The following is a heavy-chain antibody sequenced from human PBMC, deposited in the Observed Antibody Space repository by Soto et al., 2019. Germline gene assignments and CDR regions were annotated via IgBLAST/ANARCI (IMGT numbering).Heavy chain of an antibody. CDR1: GASITNNDYY. CDR2: IYYSGST. J-gene: IGHJ4*02. D-gene: IGHD3-10*01. V-gene: IGHV4-30-4*01. Sequence: QVQLQESGPGLVKPSETLSLTCTVSGASITNNDYYWTWIRQPPGKGLEWIGYIYYSGSTYHNPSNPSLKSRLIISLDTSKNQFSLKLRSVTAADTAVYYCARGAYGSGTYIDYWGQGTLVTVSS. CDR3: ARGAYGSGTYIDY.